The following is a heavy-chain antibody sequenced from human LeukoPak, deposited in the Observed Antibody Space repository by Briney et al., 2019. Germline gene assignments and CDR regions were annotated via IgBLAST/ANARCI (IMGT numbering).Heavy chain of an antibody. CDR1: GGSISSYY. Sequence: SETLSLTCTVSGGSISSYYWSWIRQPPGKGLEWIGYIYYSESPNYNPSLKSRLTISVDTSKNQFSLKLTSVTPADTAVYYCALGAAFDIWGQGTMVTVSS. V-gene: IGHV4-59*01. J-gene: IGHJ3*02. CDR3: ALGAAFDI. CDR2: IYYSESP.